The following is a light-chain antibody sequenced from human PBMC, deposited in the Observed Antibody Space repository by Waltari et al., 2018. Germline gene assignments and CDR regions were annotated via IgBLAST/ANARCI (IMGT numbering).Light chain of an antibody. CDR2: DVS. CDR3: CSYAGSYTV. J-gene: IGLJ3*02. V-gene: IGLV2-11*01. CDR1: GSDVGGFTS. Sequence: QSALTQPRPAPGHPGQSVTTSCTGIGSDVGGFTSSSWYQQHPGKAPKLMIYDVSKRPSGVPDRFSGSKSGNTASLTISGLQAEDEADYYCCSYAGSYTVFGGGTKLTVL.